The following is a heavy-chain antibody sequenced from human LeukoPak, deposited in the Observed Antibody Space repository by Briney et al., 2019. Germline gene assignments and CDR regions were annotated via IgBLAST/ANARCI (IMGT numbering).Heavy chain of an antibody. CDR3: ARLSSSSFYAFDI. CDR2: ISSSSSTI. J-gene: IGHJ3*02. D-gene: IGHD6-13*01. Sequence: PGGSLRLSCAASGFTFSSYSMSWVRQAPGKGLEWVSYISSSSSTIYYADSVKGRFTISRDNAKNSLYLQMNSLRAEDTAVYYCARLSSSSFYAFDIWGQGTMVTVSS. CDR1: GFTFSSYS. V-gene: IGHV3-48*04.